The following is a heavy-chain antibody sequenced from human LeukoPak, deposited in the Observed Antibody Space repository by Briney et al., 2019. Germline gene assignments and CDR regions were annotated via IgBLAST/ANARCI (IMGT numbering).Heavy chain of an antibody. CDR3: AKAPEGRRIAVAGQHFDY. Sequence: GRSLRLSCAASGFTFSSYAMHWVRQAPGKGLEGVAVISYDGSNKYYADSVKGRFTISRDNSKNTLYLQMNSLRAEDTAVYYCAKAPEGRRIAVAGQHFDYWGQGTLVTVSS. CDR1: GFTFSSYA. D-gene: IGHD6-19*01. CDR2: ISYDGSNK. J-gene: IGHJ4*02. V-gene: IGHV3-30-3*01.